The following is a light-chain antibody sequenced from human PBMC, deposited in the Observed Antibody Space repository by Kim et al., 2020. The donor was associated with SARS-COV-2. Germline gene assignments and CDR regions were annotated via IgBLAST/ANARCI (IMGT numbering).Light chain of an antibody. CDR3: NSRDSTGNHLV. V-gene: IGLV3-19*01. CDR2: GKN. Sequence: SSELTQDPAVSVALGQTVRITCQGDSLRNYYASWYQQKPGQAPVLVIYGKNNRPSGIPDRFSGSRSGNTVSLTITGAQAEDEADYYCNSRDSTGNHLVFGGGTQLTVL. J-gene: IGLJ3*02. CDR1: SLRNYY.